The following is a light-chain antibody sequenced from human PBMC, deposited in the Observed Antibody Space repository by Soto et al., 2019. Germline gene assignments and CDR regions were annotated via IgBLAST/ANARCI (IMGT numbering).Light chain of an antibody. CDR1: QSVSSSY. CDR3: QQYGSSPT. V-gene: IGKV3-20*01. Sequence: EIVFTQSPGTLSLSPGERATLSCRASQSVSSSYLAWYQQKPGQAPRLLIYGASSTATGIPDRLSGSGSGTDFTLTIRRLEPEDFAVYYCQQYGSSPTFGQGTKVDIK. CDR2: GAS. J-gene: IGKJ1*01.